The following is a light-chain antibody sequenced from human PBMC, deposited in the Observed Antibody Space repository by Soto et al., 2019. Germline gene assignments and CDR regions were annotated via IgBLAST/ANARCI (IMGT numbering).Light chain of an antibody. J-gene: IGKJ1*01. CDR3: QQSNNFPWT. V-gene: IGKV1-12*01. CDR2: TAS. CDR1: QGIRSS. Sequence: DIQMTQSPSSVSASIGDRVTITCRASQGIRSSLAWYQQKPGKAPKLLIYTASTLQTGVPSRFSGSGSGTDFTLTISSLQPEDFATYYCQQSNNFPWTFGQATKVETK.